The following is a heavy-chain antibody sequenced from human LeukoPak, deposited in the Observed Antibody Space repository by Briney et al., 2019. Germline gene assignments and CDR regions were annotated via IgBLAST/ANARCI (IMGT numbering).Heavy chain of an antibody. J-gene: IGHJ4*02. CDR3: AKDWSCDY. CDR1: GFTFRSYA. Sequence: GGSLRLSCAASGFTFRSYAMTWVRQAPGKGLEWVSAISDSGSKTHYADSVEGRFTISRDNSKNTVYLQMNSLRAEDTALYYCAKDWSCDYWGQGTLVTVSS. V-gene: IGHV3-23*01. D-gene: IGHD1-26*01. CDR2: ISDSGSKT.